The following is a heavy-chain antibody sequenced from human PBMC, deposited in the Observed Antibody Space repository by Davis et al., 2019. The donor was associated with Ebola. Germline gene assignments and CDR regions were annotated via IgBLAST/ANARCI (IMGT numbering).Heavy chain of an antibody. CDR2: ISYDGSNK. D-gene: IGHD1-26*01. Sequence: GESLKISCAASGFTFSSYGMHWVRQAPGKGLEWVAVISYDGSNKYYADSVKGRFTISRDNSKNTLYLQMNSLRAEDTAVYYCASRGVGATRVWGQGTLVTVSS. CDR3: ASRGVGATRV. V-gene: IGHV3-30*03. CDR1: GFTFSSYG. J-gene: IGHJ4*02.